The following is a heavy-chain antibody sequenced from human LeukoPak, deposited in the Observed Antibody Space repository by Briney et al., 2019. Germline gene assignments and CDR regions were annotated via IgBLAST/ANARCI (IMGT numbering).Heavy chain of an antibody. CDR2: ISSSGSTI. CDR1: GFTFSDYY. J-gene: IGHJ5*02. D-gene: IGHD3-22*01. CDR3: AQSSGYNWFDP. V-gene: IGHV3-11*04. Sequence: GGSLRLSXAASGFTFSDYYMSWIRQTPGKGLEWVSYISSSGSTIYYADSVKGRFTISRDNAKNSLYLQMNSLRAEDTAVYYCAQSSGYNWFDPWGQGTLVTVSS.